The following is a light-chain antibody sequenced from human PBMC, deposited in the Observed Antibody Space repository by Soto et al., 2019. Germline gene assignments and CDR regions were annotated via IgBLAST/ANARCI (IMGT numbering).Light chain of an antibody. CDR3: QQFHNYPLT. J-gene: IGKJ4*01. CDR2: DVS. Sequence: AIQMTQSPSSLSASAGDSVTISCRASQAISSALAWYQQKPGKPPKLLIYDVSTLEGGVPSRFSGSGSGTDFTLSISSLQPEDFAAYYCQQFHNYPLTFGGGTNVE. CDR1: QAISSA. V-gene: IGKV1D-13*01.